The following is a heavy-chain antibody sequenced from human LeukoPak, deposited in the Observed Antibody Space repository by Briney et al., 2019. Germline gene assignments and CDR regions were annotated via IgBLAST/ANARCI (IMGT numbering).Heavy chain of an antibody. J-gene: IGHJ4*02. Sequence: SETLSLTCAVYGGSFSGYYWSWIRQPPGKGLEWIGEINHSGSTNYNPSLKSRVTISVDTSKNQFSLKLSSVTAADTAVYYCAREPRYQYYDFWSGYYTERRPGIFEYYFDYWGQGTLVTVSS. CDR2: INHSGST. CDR3: AREPRYQYYDFWSGYYTERRPGIFEYYFDY. V-gene: IGHV4-34*01. CDR1: GGSFSGYY. D-gene: IGHD3-3*01.